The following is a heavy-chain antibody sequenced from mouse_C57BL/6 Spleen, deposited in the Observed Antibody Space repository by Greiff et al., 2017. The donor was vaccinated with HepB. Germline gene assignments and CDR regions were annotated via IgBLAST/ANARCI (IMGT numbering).Heavy chain of an antibody. CDR3: ARLSYDYVSYFDY. V-gene: IGHV1-64*01. Sequence: QVQLQQPGAELVKPGASVKLSCKASGYTFTSYWMHWVKQRPGQGLEWIGMIHPNSGSTNYNEKFKSKATLTVDKSSSTAYMQLSSLTSEDSAVYYCARLSYDYVSYFDYWGQGTTLTVSS. J-gene: IGHJ2*01. CDR1: GYTFTSYW. CDR2: IHPNSGST. D-gene: IGHD2-4*01.